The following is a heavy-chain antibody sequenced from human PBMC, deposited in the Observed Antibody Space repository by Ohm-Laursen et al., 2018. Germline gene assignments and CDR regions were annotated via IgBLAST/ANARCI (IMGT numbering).Heavy chain of an antibody. D-gene: IGHD3-3*01. V-gene: IGHV3-7*01. CDR1: GFTFSSYW. Sequence: SLRLSCTAFGFTFSSYWMSWVRQAPGKGLEWVANIKQDGSEKYYVDSVKGRFTISRDNAKNSLYLQMNSLRAEDTAVYYCAGNYDFWSGYLYWGQGTLVTVSS. J-gene: IGHJ4*02. CDR3: AGNYDFWSGYLY. CDR2: IKQDGSEK.